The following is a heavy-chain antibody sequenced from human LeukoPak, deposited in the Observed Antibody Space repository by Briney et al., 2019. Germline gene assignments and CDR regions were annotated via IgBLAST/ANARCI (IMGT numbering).Heavy chain of an antibody. CDR3: AKTYYYGSPDY. Sequence: GGSLRLSCAASGFTFSSYVMSWVRQAPGTGLECVSTISAAGGATYYADSVKGRFTISRDNSKNTLYLQMNSLRAEDTAVYFCAKTYYYGSPDYWGQGTLVTVSS. J-gene: IGHJ4*02. V-gene: IGHV3-23*01. CDR2: ISAAGGAT. D-gene: IGHD3-10*01. CDR1: GFTFSSYV.